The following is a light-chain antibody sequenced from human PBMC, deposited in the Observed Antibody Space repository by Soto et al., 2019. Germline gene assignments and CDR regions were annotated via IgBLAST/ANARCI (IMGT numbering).Light chain of an antibody. CDR3: HQYDSSPLT. CDR2: GAS. CDR1: QSVSSSY. V-gene: IGKV3-20*01. Sequence: EIVLTQSPGTLSLSPGERATLSCRASQSVSSSYLAWYQQKPVQAPRLLIYGASIMATGIPARFSGSGSGTDFTLTISSLETEDFAVYYCHQYDSSPLTFGQGTKVEIK. J-gene: IGKJ1*01.